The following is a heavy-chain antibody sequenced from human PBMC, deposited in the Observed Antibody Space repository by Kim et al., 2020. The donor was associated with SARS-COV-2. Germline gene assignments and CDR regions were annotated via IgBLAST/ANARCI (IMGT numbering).Heavy chain of an antibody. CDR3: GRDAGRLHFGGLYV. CDR1: GFTFRNYY. CDR2: INSYGDTI. J-gene: IGHJ6*02. Sequence: GGSLRLSCTTSGFTFRNYYMNWIRQAPGQGLEWIAYINSYGDTIYYADSVEGRFTISRDNTRNSLYLQMNSLTVEDTAVYYCGRDAGRLHFGGLYVWG. V-gene: IGHV3-11*04. D-gene: IGHD2-21*01.